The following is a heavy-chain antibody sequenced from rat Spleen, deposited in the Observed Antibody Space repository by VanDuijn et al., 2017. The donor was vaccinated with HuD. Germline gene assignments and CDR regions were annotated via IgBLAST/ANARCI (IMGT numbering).Heavy chain of an antibody. Sequence: EVQLVESGGGSVQPGRSLKLSCAASGFSFSKYGMAWVRQAPTKGLEWVATISYDGSSTYYRDSVRGRFTVSRDNAKSTLYLQMDSLTSEDTATYYCARLGTEAIGNWFSYWGQGTLVTVSS. V-gene: IGHV5-29*01. J-gene: IGHJ3*01. CDR3: ARLGTEAIGNWFSY. CDR2: ISYDGSST. D-gene: IGHD1-11*01. CDR1: GFSFSKYG.